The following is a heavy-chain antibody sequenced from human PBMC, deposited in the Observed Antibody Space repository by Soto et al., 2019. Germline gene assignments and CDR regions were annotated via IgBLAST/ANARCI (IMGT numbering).Heavy chain of an antibody. CDR2: IYYSGST. J-gene: IGHJ5*02. CDR1: GDSFSSYY. CDR3: ARDPSTVTTSWFDP. V-gene: IGHV4-59*01. D-gene: IGHD4-17*01. Sequence: QVQLQESGPGLVKPSETLSLTCTVSGDSFSSYYWSWIRQPPGKVLEWIGYIYYSGSTNYNPSLKSRVTISVDTSKNQFFLKLSSVTAADTAVYYCARDPSTVTTSWFDPWGQGTLVTVSS.